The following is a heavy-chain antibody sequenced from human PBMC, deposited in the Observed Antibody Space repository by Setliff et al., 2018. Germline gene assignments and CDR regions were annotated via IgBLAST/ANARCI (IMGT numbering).Heavy chain of an antibody. Sequence: GASVKVSCKVSGYTLSELSIHWVRQAPGKGLEWMGGFDPEDGETIYAQKFQGRVTMTEDTSTDTAYMELSSLRSEDTAVYYCATERLLDYYGSGSYPSFDYWGQGTLVTVSS. CDR2: FDPEDGET. D-gene: IGHD3-10*01. CDR1: GYTLSELS. V-gene: IGHV1-24*01. J-gene: IGHJ4*02. CDR3: ATERLLDYYGSGSYPSFDY.